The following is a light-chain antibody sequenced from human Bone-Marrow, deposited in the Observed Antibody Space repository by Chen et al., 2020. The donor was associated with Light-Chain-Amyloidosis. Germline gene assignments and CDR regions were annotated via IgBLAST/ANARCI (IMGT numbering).Light chain of an antibody. J-gene: IGLJ2*01. CDR3: SSYTSSSTLV. Sequence: QSALTQPASVSGSPGPSITISCPGTSSDVGGYNYVSWYQQHPGKAPQLMIYDVSNRPSGVSNRFSGSKSGNTASLTISGLQAEDEADYYCSSYTSSSTLVFGGGTKLTVL. V-gene: IGLV2-14*01. CDR1: SSDVGGYNY. CDR2: DVS.